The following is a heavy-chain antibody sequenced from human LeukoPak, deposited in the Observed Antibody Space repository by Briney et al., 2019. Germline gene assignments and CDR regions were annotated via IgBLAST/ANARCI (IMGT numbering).Heavy chain of an antibody. D-gene: IGHD6-25*01. CDR2: IKQDEDGSEK. CDR3: AREGFIAATSTLDY. J-gene: IGHJ4*02. Sequence: GGSLRLSCAASGFTFTIYWMSWVRQAPGKGLGWVANIKQDEDGSEKYYVDSVKGRFTISRDNAKNSLYLQMNSLRAEDTAVYYCAREGFIAATSTLDYWGQGTLVTVSS. CDR1: GFTFTIYW. V-gene: IGHV3-7*01.